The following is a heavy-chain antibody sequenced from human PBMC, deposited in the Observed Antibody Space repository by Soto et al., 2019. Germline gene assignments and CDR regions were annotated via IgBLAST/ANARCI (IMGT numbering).Heavy chain of an antibody. CDR1: GFKFSHYA. CDR2: ISATGGGT. D-gene: IGHD3-16*01. J-gene: IGHJ4*02. Sequence: GGSLRLSCAASGFKFSHYAMSWVRQAPGKGLEWVSLISATGGGTYYADSVKGRFTISRDNSHNTLYLQVHSLTAEDTAVYYCAKDRRAGGNSAFYFDFWGQGAKVTVSS. CDR3: AKDRRAGGNSAFYFDF. V-gene: IGHV3-23*01.